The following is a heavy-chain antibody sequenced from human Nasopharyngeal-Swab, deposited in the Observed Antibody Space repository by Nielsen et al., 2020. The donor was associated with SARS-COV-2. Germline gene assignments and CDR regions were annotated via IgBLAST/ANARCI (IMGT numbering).Heavy chain of an antibody. V-gene: IGHV3-66*01. CDR1: GFTVSSNY. CDR2: IYSGGST. J-gene: IGHJ6*02. CDR3: AREGPDTAMVKYYYYGMDV. D-gene: IGHD5-18*01. Sequence: GESLKISCAASGFTVSSNYMSWVRQAPGKGLEWVSVIYSGGSTYYADSVKGRFTISRDNSKNTLYLQMNSLRAEDTAVYYCAREGPDTAMVKYYYYGMDVWGQGTTATVSS.